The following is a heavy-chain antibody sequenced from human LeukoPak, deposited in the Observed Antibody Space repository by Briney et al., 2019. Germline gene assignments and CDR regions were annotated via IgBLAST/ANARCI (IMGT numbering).Heavy chain of an antibody. V-gene: IGHV3-21*01. CDR2: ISSGSSYI. CDR1: GFTFSSYS. J-gene: IGHJ4*02. Sequence: GGSLRLSCAASGFTFSSYSMNWVRQAPGKGLEWVSSISSGSSYIYYADSVKGRFTISRDNAKNSLYLQMNSLRAEDTAVYYCARNPIAVAGLVDYWGQGTLVTVSS. D-gene: IGHD6-19*01. CDR3: ARNPIAVAGLVDY.